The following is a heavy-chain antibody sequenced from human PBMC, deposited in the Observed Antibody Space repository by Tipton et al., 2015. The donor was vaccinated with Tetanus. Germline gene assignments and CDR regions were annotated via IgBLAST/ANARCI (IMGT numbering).Heavy chain of an antibody. V-gene: IGHV5-10-1*01. Sequence: QLVQSGAEVKKPGESLRISCKGSGYSFTSYWISWVRQMPGKGLEWMGRVDPSDSYTNYSPSFQGHVTISADKSISTAYLQWSSLKAPDTAMYYCARRCSGGSCYSDFDYWGQGTLVTVSS. CDR2: VDPSDSYT. J-gene: IGHJ4*02. D-gene: IGHD2-15*01. CDR3: ARRCSGGSCYSDFDY. CDR1: GYSFTSYW.